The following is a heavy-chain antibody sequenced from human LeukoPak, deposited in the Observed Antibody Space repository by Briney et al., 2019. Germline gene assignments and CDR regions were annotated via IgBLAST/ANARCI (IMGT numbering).Heavy chain of an antibody. CDR3: ARDRHINSWSNDRFDY. CDR1: GFTFSTYA. D-gene: IGHD6-13*01. J-gene: IGHJ4*02. V-gene: IGHV3-21*01. Sequence: GGSLRLSCAASGFTFSTYAMIWVRQAPGKGLEWVSVIGGSGSYTYYADSVKGRFTISRDNAENSLYVQMNSLRAEDTAIYYCARDRHINSWSNDRFDYWGQGALVTVSS. CDR2: IGGSGSYT.